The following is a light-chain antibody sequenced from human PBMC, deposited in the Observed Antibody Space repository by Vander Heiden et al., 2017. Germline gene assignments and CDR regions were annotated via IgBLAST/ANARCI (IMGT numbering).Light chain of an antibody. CDR1: QSVSSSY. CDR2: GAS. J-gene: IGKJ5*01. Sequence: IALTQSPGTLSLSPGERATLSCRASQSVSSSYLAWYQQKPGQAPRLLIYGASSRATGIPDRFSGSGSGTDFTLTISRLEPEDFAVYYCQQYGSSVTFGQGTRLEIK. CDR3: QQYGSSVT. V-gene: IGKV3-20*01.